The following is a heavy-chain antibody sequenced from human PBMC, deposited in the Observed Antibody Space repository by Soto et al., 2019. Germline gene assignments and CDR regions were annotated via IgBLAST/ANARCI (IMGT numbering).Heavy chain of an antibody. CDR3: ARDLWGYYCYPLDA. Sequence: SVTLSLTCPISRASILGNYWSWFRQPPGKGLEWIGYMYNTGSTVYNPSFKSRVTISVDTSKNQFSLKLNSVTAADTAVYYCARDLWGYYCYPLDAWCQGTTVS. D-gene: IGHD3-22*01. J-gene: IGHJ6*02. V-gene: IGHV4-59*01. CDR2: MYNTGST. CDR1: RASILGNY.